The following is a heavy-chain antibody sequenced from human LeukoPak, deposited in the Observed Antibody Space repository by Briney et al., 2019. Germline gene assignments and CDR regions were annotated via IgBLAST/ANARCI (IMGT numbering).Heavy chain of an antibody. CDR2: IYYSGST. CDR3: ASGRGYSYGVFDY. Sequence: SETLSLTCTVSGGSISSSSYYWGWIRQPPGKGLEWIGSIYYSGSTYYNPSLKSRVTISVDTSKNQFSLKLSSVTAADTAVYYCASGRGYSYGVFDYWGQGTLVTVSS. V-gene: IGHV4-39*07. D-gene: IGHD5-18*01. CDR1: GGSISSSSYY. J-gene: IGHJ4*02.